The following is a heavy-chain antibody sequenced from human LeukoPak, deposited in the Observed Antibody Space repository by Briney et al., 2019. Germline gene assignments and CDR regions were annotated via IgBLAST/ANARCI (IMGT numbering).Heavy chain of an antibody. CDR2: INHSGST. D-gene: IGHD3-16*01. J-gene: IGHJ3*02. CDR1: GGSFSGYY. V-gene: IGHV4-34*01. Sequence: PSETLSLTCAVYGGSFSGYYWSWIRQPPGKGLEWIGEINHSGSTNYNPSLKSRVTISVDTSKNQFSLKLSSVTAADTAVYYCARQAYYDYVWGSPIGAFDIWGQGTMVTVSS. CDR3: ARQAYYDYVWGSPIGAFDI.